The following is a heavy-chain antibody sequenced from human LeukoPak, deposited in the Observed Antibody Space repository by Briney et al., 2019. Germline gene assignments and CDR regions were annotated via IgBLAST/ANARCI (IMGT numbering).Heavy chain of an antibody. J-gene: IGHJ5*02. D-gene: IGHD4-17*01. CDR2: INPSGGST. Sequence: ASVKVSCKASGYTFTNFYMHWVRQAPGQGLEWMGVINPSGGSTSYAQKFQGRVTMTRDTSTSTVYMDLSSLRSEDTAVYYCARDDNGDNWFDPWGQGTLVTVSS. V-gene: IGHV1-46*01. CDR1: GYTFTNFY. CDR3: ARDDNGDNWFDP.